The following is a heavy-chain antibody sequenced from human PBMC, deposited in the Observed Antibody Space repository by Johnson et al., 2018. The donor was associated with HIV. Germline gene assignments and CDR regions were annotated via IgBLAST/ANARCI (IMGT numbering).Heavy chain of an antibody. V-gene: IGHV3-9*01. D-gene: IGHD6-6*01. CDR1: GFTFSSYD. CDR3: AKDIAARHDAFDI. CDR2: ISWNSGSI. Sequence: VQLVESGGGLVQPGGSLRLSCAASGFTFSSYDMHWVRQAPGKGLEWVSGISWNSGSIGYADSVKGRFTISRDNAKNSLYLQMNSLRAEDTALYYCAKDIAARHDAFDIWGQGTMVTVSS. J-gene: IGHJ3*02.